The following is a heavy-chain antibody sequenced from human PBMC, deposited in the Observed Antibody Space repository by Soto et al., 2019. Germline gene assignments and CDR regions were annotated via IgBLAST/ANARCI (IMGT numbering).Heavy chain of an antibody. J-gene: IGHJ1*01. CDR1: GFSFSSYA. D-gene: IGHD1-26*01. V-gene: IGHV3-23*01. CDR2: LNDTGGDT. CDR3: VKGSGSRGQSGQH. Sequence: EVQLLESGGGLVQPGGSLRLSCAASGFSFSSYAMSWVRQAPGKGLEWVSGLNDTGGDTYYADSVKGRFTISRDNSKDTLYLQLNSLRADDSALYYCVKGSGSRGQSGQHWGQGTLVTVSS.